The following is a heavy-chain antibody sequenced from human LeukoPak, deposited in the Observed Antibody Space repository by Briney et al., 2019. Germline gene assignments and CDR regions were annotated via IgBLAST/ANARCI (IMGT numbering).Heavy chain of an antibody. CDR3: ARGQDSSGYYYVYYYYYCMDV. V-gene: IGHV1-8*01. CDR1: GYTFTSYD. D-gene: IGHD3-22*01. Sequence: ASVKVSCKASGYTFTSYDINWVRQATGQGLEWMGWMNPNSGNTGYAQKFQGRVTMTRNTSISTAYMELSSLRSEDTAVYYCARGQDSSGYYYVYYYYYCMDVWGQGTTVTVSS. CDR2: MNPNSGNT. J-gene: IGHJ6*02.